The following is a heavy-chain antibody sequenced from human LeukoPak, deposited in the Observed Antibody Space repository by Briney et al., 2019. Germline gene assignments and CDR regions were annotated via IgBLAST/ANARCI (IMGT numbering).Heavy chain of an antibody. CDR3: ARGDYYDSSGYYTGH. Sequence: GGSLRLSCAASGFTFSNDWMSWVRQAPGRGLEWVVNIRGDGSQNYFVDSVKGRFTISRDNAKNSLYLQMDSLRAEDTAVYYCARGDYYDSSGYYTGHWGQGTLVTVSS. CDR2: IRGDGSQN. J-gene: IGHJ4*02. CDR1: GFTFSNDW. V-gene: IGHV3-7*04. D-gene: IGHD3-22*01.